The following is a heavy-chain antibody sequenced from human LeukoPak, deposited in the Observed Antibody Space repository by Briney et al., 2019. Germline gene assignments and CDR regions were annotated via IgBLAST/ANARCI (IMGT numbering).Heavy chain of an antibody. CDR1: GYTFTGYY. CDR2: INPNSGGT. Sequence: ASVKVSCKASGYTFTGYYMHWVRQAPGQGLEWMGWINPNSGGTNYAQKFQGRVTMTRDTSISTAYMELSRLRSDDTAVYYCARAYDFRSGPYYFDYWGQGTLVTVSS. D-gene: IGHD3-3*01. V-gene: IGHV1-2*02. J-gene: IGHJ4*02. CDR3: ARAYDFRSGPYYFDY.